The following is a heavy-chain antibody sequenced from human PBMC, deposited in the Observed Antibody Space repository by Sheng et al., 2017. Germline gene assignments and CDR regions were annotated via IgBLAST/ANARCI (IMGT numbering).Heavy chain of an antibody. Sequence: QVQLQQWGAGLLKPSETLSLTCAVYGGSFSGYYWSWIRQPPGKGLEWIGEINHSGSTNYNPSLKSRVTISVDTSKNQFSLKLSSVTAADTAVYYCARGLIGRYFDWLSSPYYFDYWGQGTLVTVSS. J-gene: IGHJ4*02. CDR3: ARGLIGRYFDWLSSPYYFDY. CDR2: INHSGST. CDR1: GGSFSGYY. D-gene: IGHD3-9*01. V-gene: IGHV4-34*01.